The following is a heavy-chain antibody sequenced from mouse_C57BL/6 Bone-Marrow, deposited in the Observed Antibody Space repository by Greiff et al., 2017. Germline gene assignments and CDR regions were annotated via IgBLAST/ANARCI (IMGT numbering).Heavy chain of an antibody. CDR2: IYPGGGYT. CDR3: VRLGPFYYYAMDY. J-gene: IGHJ4*01. Sequence: VQLQESGAELVRPGTSVKMSCKASGYTFTNYWIGWAKQRPGHGLEWIGDIYPGGGYTNYNEKFKGKATLTADKSSSTAYMQFSSLTSEDSAIYYCVRLGPFYYYAMDYWGQGTSVTVSS. V-gene: IGHV1-63*01. CDR1: GYTFTNYW.